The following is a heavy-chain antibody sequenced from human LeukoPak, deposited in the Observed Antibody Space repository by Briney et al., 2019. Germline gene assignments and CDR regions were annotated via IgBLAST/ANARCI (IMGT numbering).Heavy chain of an antibody. CDR3: ARYCSSTSCYSWFDP. CDR2: INTNTGNP. J-gene: IGHJ5*02. D-gene: IGHD2-2*01. Sequence: GASVNVSCKASGYTFTSYAMNWVRQAPGQGLEWMGWINTNTGNPTYAQGFTGRFVFSLDTSVSTAYLQICSLKAEDTAVYYCARYCSSTSCYSWFDPWGQGTLVTVSS. CDR1: GYTFTSYA. V-gene: IGHV7-4-1*01.